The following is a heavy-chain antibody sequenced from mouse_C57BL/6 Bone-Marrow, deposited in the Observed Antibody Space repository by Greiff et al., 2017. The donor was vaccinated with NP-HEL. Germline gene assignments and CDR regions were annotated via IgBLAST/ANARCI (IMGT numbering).Heavy chain of an antibody. CDR1: GFTFTDYY. J-gene: IGHJ2*01. CDR2: IRNKANGYTT. Sequence: VQLKESGGGLVQPGGSLSLSCAASGFTFTDYYMSWVRQPPGKALEWLGFIRNKANGYTTEYSASVKGRFTISRDNSQSILYLQMNALRAEDSATYYCARYNYGSLYYFDYWGQGTTLTVSS. V-gene: IGHV7-3*01. CDR3: ARYNYGSLYYFDY. D-gene: IGHD1-1*01.